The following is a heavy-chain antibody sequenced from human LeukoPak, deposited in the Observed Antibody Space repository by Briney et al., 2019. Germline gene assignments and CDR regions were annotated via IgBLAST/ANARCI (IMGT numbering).Heavy chain of an antibody. CDR3: ARGSPLDWYFDL. CDR2: IYYSGST. V-gene: IGHV4-59*01. CDR1: GGSISSGY. Sequence: SAETLSLTCTVSGGSISSGYWNWIRQPPGKGLEWIGYIYYSGSTKYNPSLMSRVTISVDTSKNQFSLKLTSVTAADTAVYYCARGSPLDWYFDLWGPGTLVTVSS. J-gene: IGHJ2*01.